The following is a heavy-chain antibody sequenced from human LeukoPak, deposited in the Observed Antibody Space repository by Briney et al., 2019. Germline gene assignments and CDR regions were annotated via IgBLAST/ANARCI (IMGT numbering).Heavy chain of an antibody. V-gene: IGHV3-15*01. J-gene: IGHJ4*02. CDR2: IKSKADGGTA. CDR1: GFPFSDVW. CDR3: STDWYYYDSSGYYPIF. D-gene: IGHD3-22*01. Sequence: GGSLRLSCAASGFPFSDVWMSWVRQAPGKGLEWVGRIKSKADGGTADYAAPLKGRFTFSRDDSKNTLYLEMKSLKTEDTAVYYCSTDWYYYDSSGYYPIFWGQGTLVTVSS.